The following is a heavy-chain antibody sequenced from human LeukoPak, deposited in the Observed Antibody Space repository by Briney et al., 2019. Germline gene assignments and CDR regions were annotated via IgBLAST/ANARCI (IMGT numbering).Heavy chain of an antibody. CDR2: ISGSGGST. J-gene: IGHJ6*03. D-gene: IGHD1-26*01. CDR1: GFTFSSYA. Sequence: GGSLRLSCAASGFTFSSYAMSWVRQAPGKGLEWVSAISGSGGSTYYADSVKGRFTISRDNSKNTLYLQMNSLRAEDTAVYYCARRYLMDYSYYSMDVWGKGTTVTVSS. V-gene: IGHV3-23*01. CDR3: ARRYLMDYSYYSMDV.